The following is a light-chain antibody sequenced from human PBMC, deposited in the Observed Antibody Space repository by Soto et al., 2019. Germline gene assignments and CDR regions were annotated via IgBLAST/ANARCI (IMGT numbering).Light chain of an antibody. J-gene: IGKJ2*01. V-gene: IGKV3-15*01. CDR1: QSVNTN. CDR3: QQYNNWPPYT. CDR2: GAS. Sequence: EIVMTQSPATLSVSPGEIATLSFRASQSVNTNVAWYQHQPGQAPRLLISGASTRATGIPARFSGSGSGTEFTLAISSLQSEDFAVYYGQQYNNWPPYTFGQGTKLEIK.